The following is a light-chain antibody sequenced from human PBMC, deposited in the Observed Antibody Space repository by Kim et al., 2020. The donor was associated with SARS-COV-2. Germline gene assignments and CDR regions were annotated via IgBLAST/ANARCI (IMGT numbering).Light chain of an antibody. CDR3: QAWDSSTVV. CDR1: KLGDKY. CDR2: QDS. J-gene: IGLJ2*01. V-gene: IGLV3-1*01. Sequence: VSPGQTARITCSGDKLGDKYACWYQRKPGQSPVLVIYQDSKRPSGIPERFSGSNSGNTATLTISGTQAMDEADYYCQAWDSSTVVFGGGTQLTVL.